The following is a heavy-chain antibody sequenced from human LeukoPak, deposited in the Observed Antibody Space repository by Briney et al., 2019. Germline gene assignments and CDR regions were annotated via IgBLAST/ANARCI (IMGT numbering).Heavy chain of an antibody. J-gene: IGHJ5*02. Sequence: SETLSLDCTVSGGSISNYYWSWIRQPPGKGLEWIGYIYSSGSTNYNPSLKSRVTISVDTSKNQFSLRLTSVTAADTAVYYCAKFNRYCISTSCYPSWFDPWGQGTLVTVSS. CDR3: AKFNRYCISTSCYPSWFDP. CDR2: IYSSGST. D-gene: IGHD2-2*01. V-gene: IGHV4-4*09. CDR1: GGSISNYY.